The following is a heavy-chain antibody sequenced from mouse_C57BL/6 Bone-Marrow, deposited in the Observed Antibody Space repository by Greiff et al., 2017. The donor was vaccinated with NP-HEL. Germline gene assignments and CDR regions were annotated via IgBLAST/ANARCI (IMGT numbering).Heavy chain of an antibody. J-gene: IGHJ3*01. CDR2: IRSKSNNYAT. D-gene: IGHD2-3*01. CDR1: GFSFNTYA. CDR3: VVSDGYYVFAY. Sequence: EVKLVESGGGLVQPKGSLKLSCAASGFSFNTYAMNWVRQAPGKGLEWVARIRSKSNNYATYYADSVKDRFTISRDDSESMLYLQMNNLKTEDTAMYYCVVSDGYYVFAYWGQGTLVTVSA. V-gene: IGHV10-1*01.